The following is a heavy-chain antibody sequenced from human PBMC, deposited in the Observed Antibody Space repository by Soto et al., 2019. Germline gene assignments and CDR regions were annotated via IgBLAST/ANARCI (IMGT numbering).Heavy chain of an antibody. D-gene: IGHD6-6*01. CDR3: ARAGTSIADPRGP. CDR2: IIPIFGTA. V-gene: IGHV1-69*01. J-gene: IGHJ5*02. Sequence: QVQLVQSGAEVRKPGSSVKVSCKASGGTFSSYAIRWVRQGPGQGLEWMGGIIPIFGTANYAQKFQGRATITADESTSTAYMELSSLRSEDTAVYYCARAGTSIADPRGPWGQGTPGHRLL. CDR1: GGTFSSYA.